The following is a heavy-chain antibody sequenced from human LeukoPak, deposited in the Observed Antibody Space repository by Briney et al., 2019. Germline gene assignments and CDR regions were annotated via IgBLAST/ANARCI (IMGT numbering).Heavy chain of an antibody. D-gene: IGHD5-12*01. J-gene: IGHJ6*02. CDR1: GGTFSSYA. CDR3: ARDEVDIVATTVGNYYYYGMDV. Sequence: SVKVSCKASGGTFSSYAISWVGQAPGQELEWMGRIIPFLGIANYAQKFQGRVTITADKSTSTAYMELSSLRSEDTAVYYCARDEVDIVATTVGNYYYYGMDVWGQGTTVTVSS. V-gene: IGHV1-69*04. CDR2: IIPFLGIA.